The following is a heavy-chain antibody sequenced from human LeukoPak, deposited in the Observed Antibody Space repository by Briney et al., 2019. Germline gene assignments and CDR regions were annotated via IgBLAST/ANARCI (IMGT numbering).Heavy chain of an antibody. Sequence: SETLSLTCAVYGGSFSGYYWSWIRQPPGKGLEWIGEINHSGSTNYNPSLKSRVTISVDTSKNQFSLKLSSVTAADTAVYYCARWVYYDSSGYYYRPLDYWGRGTLVTVSS. J-gene: IGHJ4*02. V-gene: IGHV4-34*01. D-gene: IGHD3-22*01. CDR3: ARWVYYDSSGYYYRPLDY. CDR1: GGSFSGYY. CDR2: INHSGST.